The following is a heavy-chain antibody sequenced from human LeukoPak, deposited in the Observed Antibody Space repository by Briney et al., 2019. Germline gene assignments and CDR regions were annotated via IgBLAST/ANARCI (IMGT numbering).Heavy chain of an antibody. CDR3: ARDNSVRDEAWWFSP. V-gene: IGHV1-46*01. D-gene: IGHD5-24*01. J-gene: IGHJ5*02. CDR1: GYTFTSYY. CDR2: VNPSGGST. Sequence: ASVKVSCKASGYTFTSYYMHWVRQAPGQGLEWMGTVNPSGGSTSYAQKFQGRVTLTRDMSTSTDYLELSSLRSEDTAVYYCARDNSVRDEAWWFSPWGQGTLVTVSS.